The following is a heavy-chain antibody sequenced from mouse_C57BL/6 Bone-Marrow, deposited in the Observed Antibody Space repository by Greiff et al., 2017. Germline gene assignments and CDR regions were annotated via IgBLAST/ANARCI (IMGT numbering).Heavy chain of an antibody. Sequence: EVQGVESGGDLVKPGGSLKLSCAASGFTFSSYGMSWVRQTPDKRLEWVATLSSGGSYTYYPDSVKGRFTISRDNAKNTLYLQVSRLKSEDTAMYYCARRGHYYGSRNWYFDVWGTGTTVTVSS. D-gene: IGHD1-1*01. CDR1: GFTFSSYG. J-gene: IGHJ1*03. CDR2: LSSGGSYT. V-gene: IGHV5-6*01. CDR3: ARRGHYYGSRNWYFDV.